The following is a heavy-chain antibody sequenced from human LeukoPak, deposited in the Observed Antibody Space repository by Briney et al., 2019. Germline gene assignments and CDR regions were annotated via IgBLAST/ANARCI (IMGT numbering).Heavy chain of an antibody. J-gene: IGHJ4*02. CDR1: GFTFSSFA. V-gene: IGHV3-23*01. CDR2: IDKIGVGT. Sequence: GGSLRLSCAASGFTFSSFAMSWIRQAPGKGLEWVSSIDKIGVGTYYADSARGRFTISRDNSKNTLFLQMNSLRAEDSAVYYCAKDYVVGSIDYWGQGTLVTVSS. D-gene: IGHD2-21*01. CDR3: AKDYVVGSIDY.